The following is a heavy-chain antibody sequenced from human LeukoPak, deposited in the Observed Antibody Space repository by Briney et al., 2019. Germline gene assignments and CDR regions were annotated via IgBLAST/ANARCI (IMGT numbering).Heavy chain of an antibody. CDR3: AKGVRLWFAFYFDY. V-gene: IGHV3-23*01. CDR2: ISGNGYNT. Sequence: PGESLRLSCAGSGFTLGSYAMSWVRQAPGKGLEWVSAISGNGYNTYYADSVKGRFTISSESSGNTLYLQMHNLRAEDTAVYYCAKGVRLWFAFYFDYWGQGPLFTVSS. J-gene: IGHJ4*02. D-gene: IGHD3-10*01. CDR1: GFTLGSYA.